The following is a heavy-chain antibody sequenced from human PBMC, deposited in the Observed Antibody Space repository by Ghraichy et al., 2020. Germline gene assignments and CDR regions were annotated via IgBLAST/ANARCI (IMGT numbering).Heavy chain of an antibody. J-gene: IGHJ4*02. CDR1: GGSISSYY. D-gene: IGHD5-18*01. Sequence: SQTLSLTCTVSGGSISSYYWSWIRQPPGKGLEWIGYISYSGSTYYNPSLKSRVNISVDTSKNQFSLILSSVTAADTAMYYCTRHGRGYSYGYPVDYWGQGTLVTVSS. CDR2: ISYSGST. CDR3: TRHGRGYSYGYPVDY. V-gene: IGHV4-59*08.